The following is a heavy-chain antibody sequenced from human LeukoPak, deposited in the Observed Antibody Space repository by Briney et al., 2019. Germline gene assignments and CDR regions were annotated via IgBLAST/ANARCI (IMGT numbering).Heavy chain of an antibody. D-gene: IGHD6-19*01. CDR2: INYSGST. J-gene: IGHJ4*02. CDR3: ATSGWYLLPGVY. CDR1: GGSISNSFYY. V-gene: IGHV4-39*01. Sequence: SETLSLTCTVSGGSISNSFYYWGWIRQPPGTGLEWIGSINYSGSTYYNPSLESRVTISVDTSKNQFSLKLSSVTAADTAVYYCATSGWYLLPGVYWGQGTLVTVSS.